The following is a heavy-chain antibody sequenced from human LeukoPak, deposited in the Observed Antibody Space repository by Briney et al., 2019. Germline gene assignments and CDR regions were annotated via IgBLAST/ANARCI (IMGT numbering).Heavy chain of an antibody. V-gene: IGHV3-64D*06. J-gene: IGHJ1*01. Sequence: PGGALRLSCSASGFTFSIAAMHWVRQAPGKGRQYVSVISGNGVSSYADSVKGRFIISRDNSKNTVYLQMRSLRAEDTAVYYCVGDGRDGYNKYFYHWGQGTLVTVSS. CDR2: ISGNGVS. CDR1: GFTFSIAA. CDR3: VGDGRDGYNKYFYH. D-gene: IGHD5-24*01.